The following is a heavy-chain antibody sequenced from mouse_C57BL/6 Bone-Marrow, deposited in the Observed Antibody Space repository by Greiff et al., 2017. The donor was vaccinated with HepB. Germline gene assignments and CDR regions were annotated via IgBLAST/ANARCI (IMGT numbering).Heavy chain of an antibody. D-gene: IGHD1-1*01. J-gene: IGHJ3*01. Sequence: EVMLVESGEGLVKPGGSLKLSCAASGFTFSSYAMSWVRQTPEKRLEWVAYISSGGDYIYYADTVKGRFTITRDKARNTLYLQMSSLKSEDTAMYYGARAPYCGGSRKGWFAYWGQGTLVTVSA. CDR2: ISSGGDYI. CDR1: GFTFSSYA. V-gene: IGHV5S21*01. CDR3: ARAPYCGGSRKGWFAY.